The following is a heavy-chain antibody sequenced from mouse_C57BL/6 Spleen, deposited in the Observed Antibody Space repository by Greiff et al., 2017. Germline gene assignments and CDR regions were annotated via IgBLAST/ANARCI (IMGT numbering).Heavy chain of an antibody. CDR1: GFTFSDYY. CDR2: INYDGSST. CDR3: ARVDYGNPYYYAMDY. Sequence: EVQLVESEGGLVQPGSSMKLSSTASGFTFSDYYMAWVRQVPEKGLEWVANINYDGSSTYYLDSLKSRFIISRDNAKNILYLQMSSLKSEDTATYYCARVDYGNPYYYAMDYWGQGTSVTVSS. J-gene: IGHJ4*01. V-gene: IGHV5-16*01. D-gene: IGHD2-1*01.